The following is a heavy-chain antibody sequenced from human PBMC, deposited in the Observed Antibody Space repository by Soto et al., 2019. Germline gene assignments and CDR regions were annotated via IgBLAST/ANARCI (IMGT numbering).Heavy chain of an antibody. D-gene: IGHD3-22*01. J-gene: IGHJ4*02. Sequence: QVQLQESGPGLVKPSQTLSLTCTVSGGSISSGDYYWSWIRQPPGKGLEWIGYIYYSGSTYYNPSLNSLVTISVDTSKDPFSRKLSSVTAADTAVYYCARWSTYYYDSSGYDYWGQGTLVTVSS. CDR1: GGSISSGDYY. CDR2: IYYSGST. V-gene: IGHV4-30-4*01. CDR3: ARWSTYYYDSSGYDY.